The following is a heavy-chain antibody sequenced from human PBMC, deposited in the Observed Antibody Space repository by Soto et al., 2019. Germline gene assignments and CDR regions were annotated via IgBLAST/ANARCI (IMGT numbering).Heavy chain of an antibody. CDR2: IKRDGSTT. V-gene: IGHV3-74*01. CDR3: AIANKREVLNS. Sequence: PGGSLRLSCAASGFTFSDYWMHWVRQAPGKGLEWVSRIKRDGSTTNYADSVKGRFTISRDNAKNTLYLEMNSLRVEDTAIYYCAIANKREVLNSWGQGTRVTVSS. CDR1: GFTFSDYW. D-gene: IGHD1-26*01. J-gene: IGHJ4*02.